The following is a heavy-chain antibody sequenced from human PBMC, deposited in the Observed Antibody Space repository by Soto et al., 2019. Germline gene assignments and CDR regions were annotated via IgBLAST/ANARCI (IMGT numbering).Heavy chain of an antibody. CDR3: ARDGNDFYSGYYIRGITFDY. J-gene: IGHJ4*02. D-gene: IGHD3-3*01. Sequence: QVQLVESGGGVVQPGRSLRLSCAASGFTFSSYAMHWVRQAPGKGLEWVAVISYDGSKKYYADSVKGRFPMSRDNSKKALYLQMNSLRAEDMSVYYCARDGNDFYSGYYIRGITFDYWGQGTLVTVSS. CDR2: ISYDGSKK. CDR1: GFTFSSYA. V-gene: IGHV3-30-3*01.